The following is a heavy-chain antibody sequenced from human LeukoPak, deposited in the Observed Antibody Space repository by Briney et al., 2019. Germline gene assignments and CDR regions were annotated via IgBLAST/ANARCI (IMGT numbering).Heavy chain of an antibody. CDR3: ARDTYYYDSSGYYDAFDI. D-gene: IGHD3-22*01. CDR2: IRYDGSNK. V-gene: IGHV3-30*02. CDR1: GFTFSSYA. Sequence: PGGSLRLSCAASGFTFSSYAMSWVRQAPGKGLEWVAFIRYDGSNKYYADSVKGRFTISRDNSKNTLYLQMNSLRAEDTAVYYCARDTYYYDSSGYYDAFDIWGQGTMVTVSS. J-gene: IGHJ3*02.